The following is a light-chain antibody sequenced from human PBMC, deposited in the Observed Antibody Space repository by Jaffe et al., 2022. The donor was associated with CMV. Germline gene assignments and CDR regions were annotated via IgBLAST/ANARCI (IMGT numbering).Light chain of an antibody. J-gene: IGKJ1*01. V-gene: IGKV3-11*01. CDR2: DAS. CDR1: QSISIY. Sequence: EIVLTQSPATLSLSPGERATLSCRASQSISIYLAWYQQRPGQAPRLLIYDASNRATGIPVRFSGSGSGTDFTLTISSLEPEDFAVYYCQQRDSWPTFGQGTKVEVK. CDR3: QQRDSWPT.